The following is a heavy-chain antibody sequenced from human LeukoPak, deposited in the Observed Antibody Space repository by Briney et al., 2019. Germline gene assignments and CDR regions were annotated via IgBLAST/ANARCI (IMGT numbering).Heavy chain of an antibody. V-gene: IGHV4-61*02. CDR3: ARLGIAARGAFDI. D-gene: IGHD6-6*01. CDR1: GGSISSGSYY. Sequence: PSETLSLTCTVSGGSISSGSYYWSWIRQPAGKGLEWIGRIYTSGSTNYNPSLKSRVTISVDTSKNQFSLKLSSVTAADTAVYYCARLGIAARGAFDIWGQGTMVTVSS. J-gene: IGHJ3*02. CDR2: IYTSGST.